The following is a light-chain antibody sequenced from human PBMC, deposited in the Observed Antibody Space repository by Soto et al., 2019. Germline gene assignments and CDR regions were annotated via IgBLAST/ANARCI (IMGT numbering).Light chain of an antibody. CDR2: KVS. CDR1: QSLVYSDGNAY. V-gene: IGKV2-30*01. J-gene: IGKJ1*01. Sequence: EVVMIQYPLSLPVTRRQPASISSRSSQSLVYSDGNAYLIWFQQRPGQAPMRLIFKVSNRESGVPDRVSGSGAGSDFTLKISRVEAEDVGVYYCMQGSVWPWTFSQGTKVDIK. CDR3: MQGSVWPWT.